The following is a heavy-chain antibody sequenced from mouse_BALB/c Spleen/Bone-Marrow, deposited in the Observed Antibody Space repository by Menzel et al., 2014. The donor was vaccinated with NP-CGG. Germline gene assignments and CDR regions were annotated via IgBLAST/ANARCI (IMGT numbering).Heavy chain of an antibody. V-gene: IGHV1S81*02. J-gene: IGHJ4*01. Sequence: VQLQQSGAELVKPRASVKLSCKASGYTFTSYYLYWVKQRPGQGLEWMGEINPSNGGTNFNERFKSKASLTVDKSSSTAYMQLNSLTSEDSAVYYCTRRSLLSDYYSMDYWGQGTSVTVSS. CDR2: INPSNGGT. CDR1: GYTFTSYY. CDR3: TRRSLLSDYYSMDY. D-gene: IGHD2-10*01.